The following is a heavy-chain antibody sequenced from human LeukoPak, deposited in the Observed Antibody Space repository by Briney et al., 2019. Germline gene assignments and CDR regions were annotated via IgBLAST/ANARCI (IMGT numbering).Heavy chain of an antibody. V-gene: IGHV4-59*01. CDR1: GGSISSYY. CDR2: IYYSGST. D-gene: IGHD2-2*01. Sequence: SETLSLTCTGSGGSISSYYWSWIRQPPGKGLEWIGYIYYSGSTNYNPSLKSRVTISVDTSKNQFSLKLSSVTAADTAVYYCARYCSSTSCQTSDDAFDIWGQGTMVTVSS. J-gene: IGHJ3*02. CDR3: ARYCSSTSCQTSDDAFDI.